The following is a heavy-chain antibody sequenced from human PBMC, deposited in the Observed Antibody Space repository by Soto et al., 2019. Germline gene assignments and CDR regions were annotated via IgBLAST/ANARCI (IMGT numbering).Heavy chain of an antibody. CDR2: IYHSGST. CDR3: ARGTSYDILTGYYPFDY. J-gene: IGHJ4*02. V-gene: IGHV4-30-2*01. CDR1: GGSISSGGYS. Sequence: SETLSLTCAVSGGSISSGGYSWSWIRQPPGKGLEWVGYIYHSGSTYYNPSLKSRVTISIDRSKNQFSLKLSSVTAADTAVYYCARGTSYDILTGYYPFDYWGQGTLVTVSS. D-gene: IGHD3-9*01.